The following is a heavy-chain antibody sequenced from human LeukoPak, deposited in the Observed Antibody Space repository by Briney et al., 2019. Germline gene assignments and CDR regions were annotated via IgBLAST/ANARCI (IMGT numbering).Heavy chain of an antibody. D-gene: IGHD5-12*01. J-gene: IGHJ4*02. CDR1: GFTFSSYW. CDR3: ARDSGYDHLLVY. Sequence: PGRSLRLSCAASGFTFSSYWMSWVRQAPGKGLEWVANIKQDGSEKYYVDSVKGRFTISRDNAKNSLYLQMNCLRAEATAVYYCARDSGYDHLLVYWGQGTLVTVSS. V-gene: IGHV3-7*03. CDR2: IKQDGSEK.